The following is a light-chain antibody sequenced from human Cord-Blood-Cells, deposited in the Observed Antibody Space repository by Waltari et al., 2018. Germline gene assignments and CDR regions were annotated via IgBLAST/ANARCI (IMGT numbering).Light chain of an antibody. CDR2: DAS. CDR1: QSVSSY. V-gene: IGKV3-11*01. J-gene: IGKJ2*03. Sequence: FGLTQFPATLSCPPGEGPPSPCRASQSVSSYLAWYQQKPGQAPRLLIYDASNRATGIPARFSGSGSGTDFTLTISSLEPEDFAVYYCQQRSNWPPYSFGQGTKLEIK. CDR3: QQRSNWPPYS.